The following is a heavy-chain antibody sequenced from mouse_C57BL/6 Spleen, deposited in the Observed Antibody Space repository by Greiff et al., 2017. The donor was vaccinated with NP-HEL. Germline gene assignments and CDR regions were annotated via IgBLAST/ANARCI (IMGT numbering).Heavy chain of an antibody. D-gene: IGHD2-1*01. J-gene: IGHJ4*01. CDR3: GRWELRGDGMDY. Sequence: VQLQQSGAELVRPGTSVKVSCKASGYAFTNYLIEWVKQRPGQGLEWTGVINPGSGGTNYHEKFKGKATLTADTSSSPAYMQLSSLTSEDPAVFFGGRWELRGDGMDYWGQRTLVTVAS. V-gene: IGHV1-54*01. CDR1: GYAFTNYL. CDR2: INPGSGGT.